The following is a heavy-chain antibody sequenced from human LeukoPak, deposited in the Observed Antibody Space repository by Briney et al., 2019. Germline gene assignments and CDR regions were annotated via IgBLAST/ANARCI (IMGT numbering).Heavy chain of an antibody. CDR1: GFTFSSYG. CDR3: AKVRGWFGELFPPPDY. CDR2: ISYDGSNK. Sequence: GGSLRLSCAASGFTFSSYGMHWVRQAPGKGLEWAAVISYDGSNKYYADSVKGRFTISRDNSKNTLYLQMNSLRAEDTAVYYCAKVRGWFGELFPPPDYWGQGTLVTVSS. J-gene: IGHJ4*02. D-gene: IGHD3-10*01. V-gene: IGHV3-30*18.